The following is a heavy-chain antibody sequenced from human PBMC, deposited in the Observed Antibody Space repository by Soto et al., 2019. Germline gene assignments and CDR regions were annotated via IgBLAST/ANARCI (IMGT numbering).Heavy chain of an antibody. D-gene: IGHD6-6*01. CDR1: GGSFSGYY. CDR2: INHSGST. V-gene: IGHV4-34*01. J-gene: IGHJ4*02. Sequence: QVQLQQWGAGLLKPSETLSLTCAVYGGSFSGYYWSWIRQPPGKGLEWIGEINHSGSTNYNPSLKSRVTISVDTSKNQFSLKLSSVTAADSAVYYSARVKLVSVIDYWGQGTLVTVSS. CDR3: ARVKLVSVIDY.